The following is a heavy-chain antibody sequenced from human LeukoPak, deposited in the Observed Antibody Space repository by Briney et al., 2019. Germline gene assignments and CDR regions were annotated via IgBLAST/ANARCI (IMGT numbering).Heavy chain of an antibody. CDR3: AIKPPYSSGWGFDY. Sequence: GGSLRLSCAASGFTFSSYAMSWVRQAPGKGLEWVSAISGSGGSTYYADSVKGRFTISRDNPKNTLYLQMNSLRAEDTAVYYCAIKPPYSSGWGFDYWGQGTLVTVSS. J-gene: IGHJ4*02. V-gene: IGHV3-23*01. D-gene: IGHD6-19*01. CDR1: GFTFSSYA. CDR2: ISGSGGST.